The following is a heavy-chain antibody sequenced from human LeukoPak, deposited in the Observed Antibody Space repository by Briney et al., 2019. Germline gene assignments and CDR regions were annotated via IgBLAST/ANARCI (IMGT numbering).Heavy chain of an antibody. CDR3: ARSGWDCSSTSCYVGYYFDY. Sequence: GGSLRLSCAASGFTFSNYNMNWVRQAPGKGLEWVSYISSSSSTIYYADSVKGRFTISRDNAKNSLYLQMNSLRDEDTAVYYCARSGWDCSSTSCYVGYYFDYWGQGTLVTVSS. V-gene: IGHV3-48*02. CDR2: ISSSSSTI. CDR1: GFTFSNYN. D-gene: IGHD2-2*01. J-gene: IGHJ4*02.